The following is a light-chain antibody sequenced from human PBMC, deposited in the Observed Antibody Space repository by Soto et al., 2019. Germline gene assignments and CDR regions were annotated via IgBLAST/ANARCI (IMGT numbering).Light chain of an antibody. CDR2: SAS. CDR1: QTIYSY. Sequence: DVQLTQSPSSLFASVGDTVTITCRASQTIYSYLNWYQQIPGKAPKLLISSASTLQSGAPSRFSGSGSETEFSLTITSLLPEDSATYFCQQSHLTPFTFGQGTKLQIK. J-gene: IGKJ2*01. CDR3: QQSHLTPFT. V-gene: IGKV1-39*01.